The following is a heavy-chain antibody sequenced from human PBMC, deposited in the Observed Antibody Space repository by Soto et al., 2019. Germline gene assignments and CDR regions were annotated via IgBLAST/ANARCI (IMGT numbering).Heavy chain of an antibody. Sequence: QVQLVQSGAEVKKPGASVKVSCKASGYTFTSYGISWVRQAPGQGLEWMGWISAYNGNTNYAQKLQGRVTMTTDTSTSTDYMELGSLGSEDPAVYYCARVYVWVGRGVPLDYWGQGTLGTV. V-gene: IGHV1-18*01. CDR1: GYTFTSYG. CDR3: ARVYVWVGRGVPLDY. J-gene: IGHJ4*02. CDR2: ISAYNGNT. D-gene: IGHD3-10*01.